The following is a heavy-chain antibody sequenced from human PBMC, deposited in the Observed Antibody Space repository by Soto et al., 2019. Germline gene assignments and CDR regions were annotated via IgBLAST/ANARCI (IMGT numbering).Heavy chain of an antibody. CDR1: GYSFTSYW. V-gene: IGHV5-51*01. CDR3: ARPRIAAAPGEDDAFDI. Sequence: GESLKISCKGSGYSFTSYWIGWVRQMPGKGLEWMGIIYPGDSDTRYSPSFQGQVTISADKSISTAYLQWSSLKASDTAMYYCARPRIAAAPGEDDAFDIWGKGKMVTVSS. D-gene: IGHD6-13*01. CDR2: IYPGDSDT. J-gene: IGHJ3*02.